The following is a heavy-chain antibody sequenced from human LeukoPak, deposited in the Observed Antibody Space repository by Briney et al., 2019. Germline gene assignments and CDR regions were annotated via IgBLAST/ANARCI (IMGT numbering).Heavy chain of an antibody. V-gene: IGHV3-23*01. J-gene: IGHJ4*02. CDR1: GFTFSSYA. CDR3: AKVSVRGAILSNFDY. CDR2: ISGGGGST. Sequence: PGGSLRLSCAASGFTFSSYAMSWVRQAPGKGLEWVSAISGGGGSTYYADSVKGRFTISRDNSKNTLYLQMNSLRAEDTAVYYCAKVSVRGAILSNFDYWGQGTLVIVSS. D-gene: IGHD3-10*01.